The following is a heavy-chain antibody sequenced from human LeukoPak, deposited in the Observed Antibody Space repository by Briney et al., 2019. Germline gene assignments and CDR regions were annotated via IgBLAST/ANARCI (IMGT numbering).Heavy chain of an antibody. Sequence: GGSLRLSCAASGFTFSVYNMNWVRQAPGKGLEWVSAISGSGGSTYYADSVKGRFTISRDNSKNTLYLQMNSLRAEDTAVYYCAKDLIYYYGSGSYYNPLFDYWGQGTLVTVSS. CDR1: GFTFSVYN. CDR2: ISGSGGST. D-gene: IGHD3-10*01. J-gene: IGHJ4*02. V-gene: IGHV3-23*01. CDR3: AKDLIYYYGSGSYYNPLFDY.